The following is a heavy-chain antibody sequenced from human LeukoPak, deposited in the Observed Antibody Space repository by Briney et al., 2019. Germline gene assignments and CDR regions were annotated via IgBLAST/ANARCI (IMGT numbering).Heavy chain of an antibody. Sequence: PGRSLRLSCAASGFTFDDYAMHWVRQAPGKGLEWVSGISWNSGSIGYADSVKGRFTISRDNAKNSLYPQMNSLRAEDTALYYCAKDILTTLIAVAGENAFDIWGQGTMVTVSS. J-gene: IGHJ3*02. CDR1: GFTFDDYA. D-gene: IGHD6-19*01. CDR2: ISWNSGSI. CDR3: AKDILTTLIAVAGENAFDI. V-gene: IGHV3-9*01.